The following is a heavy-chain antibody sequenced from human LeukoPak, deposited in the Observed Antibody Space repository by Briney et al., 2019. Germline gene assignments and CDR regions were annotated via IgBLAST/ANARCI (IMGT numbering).Heavy chain of an antibody. Sequence: GESLKISRQGSGSRFAEYWIAWGRQVPGQGLEWMGIIYPDDSDTRYSPSFLGQVTISAEKSISTAYLQWSSLKASDTAIYYCARPVDMATCPLDYWVQGTLVTVSS. CDR1: GSRFAEYW. D-gene: IGHD5-24*01. V-gene: IGHV5-51*01. J-gene: IGHJ4*02. CDR3: ARPVDMATCPLDY. CDR2: IYPDDSDT.